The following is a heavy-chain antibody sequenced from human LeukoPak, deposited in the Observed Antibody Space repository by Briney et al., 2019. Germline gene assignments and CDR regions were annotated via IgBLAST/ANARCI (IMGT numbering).Heavy chain of an antibody. CDR1: GYTFTSYD. Sequence: GASVKVSCKASGYTFTSYDINWVRQATGQGLEWMGWMNPNSGNTGYAQKFQGRVTMARNTSISTAYMELSSLRSEDTAVYYCARDYSCSSTSCYPLLYYYYYYGMDVWGQGTTVTVSS. CDR2: MNPNSGNT. V-gene: IGHV1-8*01. CDR3: ARDYSCSSTSCYPLLYYYYYYGMDV. J-gene: IGHJ6*02. D-gene: IGHD2-2*01.